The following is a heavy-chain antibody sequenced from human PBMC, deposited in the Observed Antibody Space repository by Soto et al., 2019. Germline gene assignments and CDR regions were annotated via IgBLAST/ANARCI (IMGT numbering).Heavy chain of an antibody. CDR3: AEDVYDILTGYYYFDY. J-gene: IGHJ4*02. CDR1: GFTFDDYA. Sequence: GVSLRLSCAASGFTFDDYAMHWVRQAPGKGLEWVSGISWNSGSIGYADSVKGRFTISRDNAKNSLYLQMNSLRAEDTALYYCAEDVYDILTGYYYFDYWGQGTLVTVSS. D-gene: IGHD3-9*01. V-gene: IGHV3-9*01. CDR2: ISWNSGSI.